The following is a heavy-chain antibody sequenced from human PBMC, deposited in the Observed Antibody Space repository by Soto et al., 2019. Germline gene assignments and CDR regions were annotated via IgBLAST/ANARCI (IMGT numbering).Heavy chain of an antibody. V-gene: IGHV3-7*01. CDR3: ASGRCGTTNCYAPSD. D-gene: IGHD2-2*01. CDR2: INQDGSEK. J-gene: IGHJ4*02. CDR1: GFTFSSYW. Sequence: EVQLVESGGGLVQPGGSLRLSCAASGFTFSSYWMTWVRQAPGKGLEWVANINQDGSEKHCVDAVKGRFTVSRDNAENSLFLQMNSLTAEDTAVYYCASGRCGTTNCYAPSDWGQGTLVTVSS.